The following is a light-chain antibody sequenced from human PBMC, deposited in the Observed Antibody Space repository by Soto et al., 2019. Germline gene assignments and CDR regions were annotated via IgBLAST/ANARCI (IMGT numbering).Light chain of an antibody. CDR2: DAF. CDR3: QQYGSSPIT. V-gene: IGKV3-20*01. J-gene: IGKJ5*01. CDR1: QSVNSNF. Sequence: EIVMTQSPATLSVSPGERATLSRRAGQSVNSNFLAWYQKKPGQAPRILIHDAFMRATGIPDRFSGSGSGTDFTLTIARLETEDFGVYDCQQYGSSPITFGQGTRLEIK.